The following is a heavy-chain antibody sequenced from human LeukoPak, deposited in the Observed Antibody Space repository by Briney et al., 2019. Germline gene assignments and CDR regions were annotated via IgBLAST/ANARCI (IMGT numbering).Heavy chain of an antibody. D-gene: IGHD3-9*01. V-gene: IGHV3-23*01. CDR2: ISGSGGST. CDR3: AKGSSHYDILTGYFHGAFDI. CDR1: GFTFSSYA. J-gene: IGHJ3*02. Sequence: GGSLRLSCAASGFTFSSYAMSWVRQAPGKGLEWVSAISGSGGSTYYADSVKGRFTISRDNSKNTLYLQMNSLRAEDTAVYYCAKGSSHYDILTGYFHGAFDIWGQGTMVTVSS.